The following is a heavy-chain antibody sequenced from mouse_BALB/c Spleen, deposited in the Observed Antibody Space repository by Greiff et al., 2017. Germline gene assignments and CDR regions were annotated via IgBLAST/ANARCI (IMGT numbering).Heavy chain of an antibody. CDR1: GYTFTSYY. J-gene: IGHJ2*01. Sequence: VQLQQSGAELVKPGASVKLSCKASGYTFTSYYMYWVKQRPGQGLEWIGEINPSNGGTNFNEKFKSKATLTVDKSSSTAYMQLSSLTSEDSAVYYCTRRGYYGPYYFDYWGQGTTLTVSS. CDR3: TRRGYYGPYYFDY. D-gene: IGHD1-1*01. CDR2: INPSNGGT. V-gene: IGHV1S81*02.